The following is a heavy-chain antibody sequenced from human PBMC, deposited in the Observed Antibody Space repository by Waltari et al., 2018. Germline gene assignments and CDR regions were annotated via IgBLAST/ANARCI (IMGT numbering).Heavy chain of an antibody. CDR3: ARGRATNDY. J-gene: IGHJ4*02. Sequence: EVQLVESGGGLVQPGGSLRLSCAASGFTFSNYLMTWVRQAPGRGLEWGANIKQEGSEKYYVDSVKGRFTISRDNAKNSLYLQMNSLRAEDTAVYYWARGRATNDYWGQGTLVTVSS. CDR2: IKQEGSEK. V-gene: IGHV3-7*01. CDR1: GFTFSNYL.